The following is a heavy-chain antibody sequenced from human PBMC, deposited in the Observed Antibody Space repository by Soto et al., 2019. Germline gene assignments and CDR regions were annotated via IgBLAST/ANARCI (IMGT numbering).Heavy chain of an antibody. CDR2: NIPILGIA. CDR3: ARMGFSSGHNWFDP. J-gene: IGHJ5*02. V-gene: IGHV1-69*02. D-gene: IGHD3-10*01. CDR1: GDTFSSYT. Sequence: QVQLVQSGAVVKKPGSSVKVSCKASGDTFSSYTISWVRQAPGQGLEWMGRNIPILGIANYAQKFQGRVTINADKSTSTAYMELSSLRSEDTAVYYWARMGFSSGHNWFDPWGQGTLVTVSS.